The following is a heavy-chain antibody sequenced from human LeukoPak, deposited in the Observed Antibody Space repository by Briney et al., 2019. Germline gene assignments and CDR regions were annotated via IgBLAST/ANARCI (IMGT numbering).Heavy chain of an antibody. V-gene: IGHV3-21*01. CDR3: ARGQYYYGKELEL. CDR1: GLTFSSYR. Sequence: GGSLRLSCAASGLTFSSYRMNWVRQAPGKGLEWVSSISSSGNYIYYADSVKGRFTISRDNAKNSLYLQMNSLRAEDTAVYYCARGQYYYGKELELWGQGTLVTVSS. J-gene: IGHJ4*02. CDR2: ISSSGNYI. D-gene: IGHD3-10*01.